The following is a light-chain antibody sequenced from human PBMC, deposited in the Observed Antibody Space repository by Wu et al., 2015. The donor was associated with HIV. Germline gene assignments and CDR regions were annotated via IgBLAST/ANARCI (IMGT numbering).Light chain of an antibody. CDR2: GAS. CDR1: QSVSSSY. J-gene: IGKJ1*01. CDR3: QHYYNWPPWT. V-gene: IGKV3-20*01. Sequence: EIVLTQSPGTLSLSPGERATLSCRASQSVSSSYLAWYQQKPGQAPRLLIYGASSRATGIPDRFSGSGSGTEFTLTISSMQSGDFAVYYCQHYYNWPPWTFGKDQGG.